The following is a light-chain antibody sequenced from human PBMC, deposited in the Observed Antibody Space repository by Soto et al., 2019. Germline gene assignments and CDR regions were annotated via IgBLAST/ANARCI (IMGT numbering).Light chain of an antibody. CDR2: AAS. CDR3: QQYNNWPIT. Sequence: EIVLTQSPASLSVSPGERATLSCRASQRVNTLLAWYQQKPGQAPRLLIYAASTRATGIPARFSGSGSGTEFTLTISSLQSEDVAVYYCQQYNNWPITFGLGTRLE. CDR1: QRVNTL. J-gene: IGKJ5*01. V-gene: IGKV3-15*01.